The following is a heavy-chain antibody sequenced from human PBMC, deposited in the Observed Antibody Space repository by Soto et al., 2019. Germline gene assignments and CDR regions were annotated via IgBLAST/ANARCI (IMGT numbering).Heavy chain of an antibody. CDR2: IYSGST. V-gene: IGHV4-38-2*01. CDR3: AKKGYYPSGRINLFDS. D-gene: IGHD3-10*01. Sequence: SETLSLTCAVSGYSITSDYYCGWIRQPPGKGLEWIGSIYSGSTYYNPSLKSRVTISVDTSKNQYSLRLTSVTAADTAMYYCAKKGYYPSGRINLFDSWGQGTLVTVS. CDR1: GYSITSDYY. J-gene: IGHJ4*02.